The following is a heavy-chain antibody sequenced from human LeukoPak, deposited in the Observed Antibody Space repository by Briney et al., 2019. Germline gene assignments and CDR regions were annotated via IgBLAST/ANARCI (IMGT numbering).Heavy chain of an antibody. V-gene: IGHV3-11*04. J-gene: IGHJ2*01. CDR1: GFTFSDYY. Sequence: GGSLRLSCAASGFTFSDYYMSWIRQAPGKGLEWVSYISSSGSTIYYADSVKGRFTISRDNAKNSLYLQMNSLRVEDRAVYFCARGVPSTISGWFFDLWGRGTLVTVSS. CDR3: ARGVPSTISGWFFDL. CDR2: ISSSGSTI. D-gene: IGHD2-2*01.